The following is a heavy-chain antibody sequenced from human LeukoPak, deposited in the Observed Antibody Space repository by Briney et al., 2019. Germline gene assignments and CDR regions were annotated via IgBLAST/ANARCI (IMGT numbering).Heavy chain of an antibody. J-gene: IGHJ5*02. CDR1: GYTFLDYY. D-gene: IGHD2-2*01. CDR2: INPNSGDT. CDR3: ARVRPCTTATCYRYFDP. V-gene: IGHV1-2*02. Sequence: ASVKVSCKASGYTFLDYYMHWVRQAPGQGLEWMGWINPNSGDTKYAQKFQGRVTVTRDTSISTVYMDLSGLTSDDTAMYYCARVRPCTTATCYRYFDPWGQGTLVTVSS.